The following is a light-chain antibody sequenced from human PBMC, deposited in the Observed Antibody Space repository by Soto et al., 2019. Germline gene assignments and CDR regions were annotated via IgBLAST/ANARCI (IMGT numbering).Light chain of an antibody. Sequence: QSALTQPASVSGSPGQSITISCAGTSSDIGSHNLVSWYQHHPDKAPKLLIYEVTDRPSGVSDRFSGSKSGTSASLAISGLQSEDEADYYCAAWDDSLNGPVFGGGTKLTVL. V-gene: IGLV2-14*02. CDR3: AAWDDSLNGPV. J-gene: IGLJ2*01. CDR2: EVT. CDR1: SSDIGSHNL.